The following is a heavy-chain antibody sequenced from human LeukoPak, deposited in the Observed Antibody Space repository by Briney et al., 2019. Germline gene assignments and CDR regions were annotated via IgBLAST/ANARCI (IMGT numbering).Heavy chain of an antibody. CDR3: ARGEAGGNGNYYYYMDV. CDR1: GDSISSNIYY. Sequence: PSETLSLTCTVSGDSISSNIYYSAWIRHPPGKGLEWIGSCHYSGSTYYNPSLKSRVTISLDTSKNQLSLRLSSVTAADTAVYYCARGEAGGNGNYYYYMDVWGKGTTVTISS. J-gene: IGHJ6*03. D-gene: IGHD4-23*01. CDR2: CHYSGST. V-gene: IGHV4-39*07.